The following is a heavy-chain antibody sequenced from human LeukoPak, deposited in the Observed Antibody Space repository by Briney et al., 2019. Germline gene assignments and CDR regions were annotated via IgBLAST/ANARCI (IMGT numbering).Heavy chain of an antibody. D-gene: IGHD6-19*01. CDR3: ARYRPYSSGWYAYNWFDP. Sequence: SETLSLTCTVSGGSISSYYWSWIRQPPGKGLEWIGYIYYSGSTNYNPSLKSRVTISVDTSKNQFSLKLSSVTAADTAVYYCARYRPYSSGWYAYNWFDPWGQGTLVTVPS. V-gene: IGHV4-59*01. CDR1: GGSISSYY. J-gene: IGHJ5*02. CDR2: IYYSGST.